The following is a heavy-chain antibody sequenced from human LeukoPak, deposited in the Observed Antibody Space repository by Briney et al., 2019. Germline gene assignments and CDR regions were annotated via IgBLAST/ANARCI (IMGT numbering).Heavy chain of an antibody. D-gene: IGHD3-22*01. CDR3: ASQLGGYYDSSGPPDY. J-gene: IGHJ4*02. CDR2: IYHSGST. Sequence: SETLSLTCAVSGGSISSSNWWSWVRQPPGKGLEWIGEIYHSGSTSYNPSLKSRVTISVDKSKNQFSLKLSSVTAADTAVYYCASQLGGYYDSSGPPDYWGQGTLVTVSS. CDR1: GGSISSSNW. V-gene: IGHV4-4*02.